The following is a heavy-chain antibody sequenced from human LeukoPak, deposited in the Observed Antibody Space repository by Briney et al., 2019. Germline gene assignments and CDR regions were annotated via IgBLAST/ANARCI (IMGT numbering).Heavy chain of an antibody. V-gene: IGHV4-4*02. CDR1: GGSISSSNW. CDR2: IYHSGST. D-gene: IGHD6-19*01. J-gene: IGHJ6*03. Sequence: SGTLSLTCAVSGGSISSSNWWSWVRQPPGKGLEWIGEIYHSGSTNYNPSLKSRVTISVDKSKNRFSLKLSSVTAADTAVYYCAAVAGTFGYYYYYMDVWGKGTTVTVSS. CDR3: AAVAGTFGYYYYYMDV.